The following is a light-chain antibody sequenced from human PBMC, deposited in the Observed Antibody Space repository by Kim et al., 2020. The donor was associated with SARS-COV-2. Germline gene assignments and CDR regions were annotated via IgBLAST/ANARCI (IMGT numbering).Light chain of an antibody. Sequence: EIVLTQSPGTLSLSPGERATLSCRASQSVSSSYLVWYQQKPGQAPRLLIYGASSRATGIPDRFSGSGSGTDFTLIISRLEPEDFAVYYCQQYGSSPLITFGQGTRLEIK. V-gene: IGKV3-20*01. CDR1: QSVSSSY. J-gene: IGKJ5*01. CDR2: GAS. CDR3: QQYGSSPLIT.